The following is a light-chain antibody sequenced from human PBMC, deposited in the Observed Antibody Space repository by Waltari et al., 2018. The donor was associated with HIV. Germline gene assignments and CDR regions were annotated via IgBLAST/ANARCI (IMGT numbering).Light chain of an antibody. CDR3: QTWGTGIVV. CDR2: LSTNGSH. J-gene: IGLJ2*01. Sequence: QVVLTQSPSASASLGASGNLTCTLSSGHTNYAIAWHQQQPEKGPRYLMRLSTNGSHTKGDGIPDRFSGSSSGAERYLTISSLQSEDEADYYCQTWGTGIVVFGGGTKLTVL. V-gene: IGLV4-69*01. CDR1: SGHTNYA.